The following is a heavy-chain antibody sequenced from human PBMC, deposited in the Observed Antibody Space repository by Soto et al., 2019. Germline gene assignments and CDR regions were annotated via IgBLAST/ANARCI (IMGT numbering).Heavy chain of an antibody. J-gene: IGHJ6*02. D-gene: IGHD2-2*01. CDR1: GFTFSSYA. CDR2: ISYDGSNK. Sequence: GGSLRLSCAASGFTFSSYAMHWVRQAPGKGLEWVAVISYDGSNKYYADSVKGRFTISRDNSKNTLYLQMNSLRAEDTAVYYCARDKYQLLSLYYYGMDVWGQGTTVTVSS. CDR3: ARDKYQLLSLYYYGMDV. V-gene: IGHV3-30-3*01.